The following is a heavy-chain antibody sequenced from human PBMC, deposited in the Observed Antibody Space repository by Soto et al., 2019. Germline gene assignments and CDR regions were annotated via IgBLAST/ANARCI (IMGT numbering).Heavy chain of an antibody. CDR2: IYYSGST. V-gene: IGHV4-59*01. J-gene: IGHJ4*02. CDR1: GGSISSYY. CDR3: ATSLWFGELLAGPLFDY. D-gene: IGHD3-10*01. Sequence: QVQLQESGPGLVKPSETLSLTCTVSGGSISSYYWSWIRQPPGKGLEWIGYIYYSGSTNYNPSLKSRVTISVDTSKNQFSLKLSSVTAADTAVYYCATSLWFGELLAGPLFDYWGQGTLVTVSS.